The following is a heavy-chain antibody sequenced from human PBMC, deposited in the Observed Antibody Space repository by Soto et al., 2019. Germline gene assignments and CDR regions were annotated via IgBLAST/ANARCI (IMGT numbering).Heavy chain of an antibody. CDR2: LWFDGSNN. J-gene: IGHJ4*02. D-gene: IGHD6-13*01. Sequence: GGSLRLSCAASGFTFSSYGMHWVRQAPGKGLEWVAVLWFDGSNNSYEDSVKGLFTISRDNSKNTLYLQLNSLRAEDTAVYYCAGLVQQQLWGQGTLVTVSS. CDR1: GFTFSSYG. CDR3: AGLVQQQL. V-gene: IGHV3-33*01.